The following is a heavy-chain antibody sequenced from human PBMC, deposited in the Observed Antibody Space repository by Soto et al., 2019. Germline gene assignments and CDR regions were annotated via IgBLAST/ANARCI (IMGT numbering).Heavy chain of an antibody. V-gene: IGHV4-4*07. CDR2: IYATGTT. D-gene: IGHD1-1*01. J-gene: IGHJ5*02. Sequence: SETLSLTCTVSGASISCFYWSWIRKSAGKGLEWIGRIYATGTTDYNPSLKSRVMMSVDTSKKQFSLKLRSVTAADTAVYYCVRDGTKTLRDWFDPWGQG. CDR1: GASISCFY. CDR3: VRDGTKTLRDWFDP.